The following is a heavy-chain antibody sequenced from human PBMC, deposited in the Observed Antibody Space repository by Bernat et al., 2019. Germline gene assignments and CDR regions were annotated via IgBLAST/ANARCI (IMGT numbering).Heavy chain of an antibody. Sequence: EVQLVESGGGLVQPGGSLRLSCAASGFTVSSNYMSWVRQAPGKGLEWVSVIYSGGSTYYADSVKGRFTISRDNSKNTLYLQMNSLRAEDTAVYYCVRDLGVQTTVETAGYWGQGTLVTVSA. D-gene: IGHD2-21*02. CDR1: GFTVSSNY. V-gene: IGHV3-66*01. CDR2: IYSGGST. J-gene: IGHJ4*02. CDR3: VRDLGVQTTVETAGY.